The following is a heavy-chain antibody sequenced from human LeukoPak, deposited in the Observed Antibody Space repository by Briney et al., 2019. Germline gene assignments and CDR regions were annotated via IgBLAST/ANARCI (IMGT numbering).Heavy chain of an antibody. CDR1: GFTFSGYS. Sequence: PGGSLRLSCTASGFTFSGYSMNWIRQAPGKGLEWVSSFGTRSTSIYHAGLVKGRFAISRDNAKNSLYLQVSNLRAEDTALYYCAREREWQPPSHYYYYGMDVWGQGTTVTVSS. CDR2: FGTRSTSI. V-gene: IGHV3-21*01. J-gene: IGHJ6*02. CDR3: AREREWQPPSHYYYYGMDV. D-gene: IGHD3-3*01.